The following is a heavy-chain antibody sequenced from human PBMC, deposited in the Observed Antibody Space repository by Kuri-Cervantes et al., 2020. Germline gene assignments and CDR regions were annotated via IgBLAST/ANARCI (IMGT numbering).Heavy chain of an antibody. CDR2: ISYDGSNK. J-gene: IGHJ6*02. CDR1: GFTFSNAW. V-gene: IGHV3-30*18. D-gene: IGHD3-16*01. CDR3: AKQITAWDYYYGMDV. Sequence: GESLKISCAASGFTFSNAWMSWVRQAPGKGLEWVAVISYDGSNKYYADSVKGRFTISRDNSKNTLYLQMNSLRAEDTAVYYCAKQITAWDYYYGMDVWGQGTTVTVSS.